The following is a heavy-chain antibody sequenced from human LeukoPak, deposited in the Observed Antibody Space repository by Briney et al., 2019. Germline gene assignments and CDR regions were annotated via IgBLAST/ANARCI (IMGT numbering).Heavy chain of an antibody. V-gene: IGHV1-8*01. CDR1: GYTFTSYD. Sequence: ASVKVSCKASGYTFTSYDINWVRQATGQGLEWMGWMNPNSGNTGYAQKFQGRVTMTRNTSISTAYMELSSLRSEDTAVYYCARGGRWIRVRYYYYYMDVWGKGTTVTVSS. CDR2: MNPNSGNT. CDR3: ARGGRWIRVRYYYYYMDV. D-gene: IGHD5-18*01. J-gene: IGHJ6*03.